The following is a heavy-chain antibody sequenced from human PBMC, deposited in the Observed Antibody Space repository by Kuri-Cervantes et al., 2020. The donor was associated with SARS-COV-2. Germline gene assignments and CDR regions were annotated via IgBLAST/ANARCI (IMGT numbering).Heavy chain of an antibody. CDR3: ASATFFGVVTPWFLPRDAFDI. CDR1: GYTFTGYY. J-gene: IGHJ3*02. V-gene: IGHV1-2*02. CDR2: INPNSGGT. D-gene: IGHD3-3*01. Sequence: ASVKVSCKASGYTFTGYYMHWVRQAPGQGLEWMGWINPNSGGTNYAQKFQGRVTMIRDTSISTAYMELSRLRSDDTAVYYCASATFFGVVTPWFLPRDAFDIWGQGTMVTVSS.